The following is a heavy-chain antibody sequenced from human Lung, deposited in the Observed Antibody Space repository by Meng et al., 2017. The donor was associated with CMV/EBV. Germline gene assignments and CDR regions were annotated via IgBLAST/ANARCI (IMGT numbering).Heavy chain of an antibody. CDR3: AQGPPFDY. CDR2: IYSGGST. J-gene: IGHJ4*02. CDR1: GFTVSSNY. V-gene: IGHV3-66*02. Sequence: GEXLKISCAASGFTVSSNYMSWVRQAPGKGLEWVSVIYSGGSTYYADSVKGRFTISRDNSKNTLYLQMNSLRAEDTAVYYCAQGPPFDYRGQGTRVTSPQ.